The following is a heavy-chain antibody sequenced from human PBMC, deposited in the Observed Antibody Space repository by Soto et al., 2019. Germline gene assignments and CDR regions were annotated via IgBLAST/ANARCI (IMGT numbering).Heavy chain of an antibody. CDR1: GGTFSSYA. CDR3: ARDKLYYDYVWGSYRSTEDY. Sequence: QVQLVQSGAEVKKPGSSVKVSCKASGGTFSSYAISWVRQAPGQGLEWMGGIIPIFGTANYAQKFQGRVTITADESTSTAYVELGSRRCEDTAVYYCARDKLYYDYVWGSYRSTEDYWGQGTLVTVSS. V-gene: IGHV1-69*01. J-gene: IGHJ4*02. CDR2: IIPIFGTA. D-gene: IGHD3-16*02.